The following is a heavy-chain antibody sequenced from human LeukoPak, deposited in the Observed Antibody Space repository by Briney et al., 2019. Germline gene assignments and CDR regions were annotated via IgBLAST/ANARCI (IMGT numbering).Heavy chain of an antibody. CDR2: IYYSGST. D-gene: IGHD1-26*01. V-gene: IGHV4-39*01. Sequence: SETPSLTCTVSGGSISSSSYYWGWIRQPPGKGLEWIGSIYYSGSTYYNPSLKSRVTISVDTSKNQFSLKLSSVTAADTAVYYCARVPRVIIVGATEWGYYFDYCGQGTLVTVSS. CDR1: GGSISSSSYY. J-gene: IGHJ4*02. CDR3: ARVPRVIIVGATEWGYYFDY.